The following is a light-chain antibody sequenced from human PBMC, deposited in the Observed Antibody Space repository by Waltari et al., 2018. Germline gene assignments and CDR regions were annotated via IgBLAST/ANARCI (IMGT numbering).Light chain of an antibody. Sequence: DIQMTQSPSALSASIGDRVTISCRASQNIHTWLAWYQVKPGRAPKVLIYKASDLQVGGPSRFSCRWAGTEFTLIINRLQPDDFATYYCQKYNSGWSFGQGTKVEVK. V-gene: IGKV1-5*03. CDR3: QKYNSGWS. CDR1: QNIHTW. CDR2: KAS. J-gene: IGKJ1*01.